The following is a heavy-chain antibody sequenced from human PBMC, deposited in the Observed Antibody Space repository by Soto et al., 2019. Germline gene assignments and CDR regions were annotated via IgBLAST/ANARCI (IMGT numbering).Heavy chain of an antibody. V-gene: IGHV1-69*08. J-gene: IGHJ5*02. Sequence: QVQLVQSGAEVKKPGSSVKVSCKASGGTFSSYTISWVRQAPGQGLEWMGRIIPILGIANYAQKFQGRVTITPDKSTSTAYMEPSSQRAQDTAVYYCARDNERPYCTDGECEGHNRFDPWGQGPLVTVPS. CDR2: IIPILGIA. CDR3: ARDNERPYCTDGECEGHNRFDP. D-gene: IGHD2-8*01. CDR1: GGTFSSYT.